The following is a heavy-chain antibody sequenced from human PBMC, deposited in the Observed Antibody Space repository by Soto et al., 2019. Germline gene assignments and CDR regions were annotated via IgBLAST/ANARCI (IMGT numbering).Heavy chain of an antibody. J-gene: IGHJ4*02. CDR1: GYIFANFG. D-gene: IGHD2-15*01. V-gene: IGHV1-18*01. CDR2: ISAYNHNT. CDR3: ARDVPVHAANLFDH. Sequence: QVQLVQSGAEVKRPGASVKLSCKASGYIFANFGISWVRQAPGQGLEWMGWISAYNHNTYYTQKFQGRVSMTTDTSATTAYMELRSLRSDDTALYFCARDVPVHAANLFDHWGQGTLVTVSS.